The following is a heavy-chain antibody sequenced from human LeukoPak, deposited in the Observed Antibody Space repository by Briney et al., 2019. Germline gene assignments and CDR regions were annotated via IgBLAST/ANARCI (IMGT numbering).Heavy chain of an antibody. J-gene: IGHJ4*02. V-gene: IGHV1-69*04. CDR2: IIPILGIA. Sequence: SVKVSCKASGGTFSSYAISWVRQAPGQGLEWMGRIIPILGIANYAQRFQGRVTITADKSTSTAYMELSSLRSEDTAVYDCARGYGSGSVSAKFRFDYWGQGTLVTVSS. CDR1: GGTFSSYA. CDR3: ARGYGSGSVSAKFRFDY. D-gene: IGHD3-10*01.